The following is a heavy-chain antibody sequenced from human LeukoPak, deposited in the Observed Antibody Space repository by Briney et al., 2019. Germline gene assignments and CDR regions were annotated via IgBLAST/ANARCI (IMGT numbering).Heavy chain of an antibody. CDR2: INLYNGAT. V-gene: IGHV1-2*02. CDR3: ASWAGGNEPVASFDY. D-gene: IGHD1-14*01. J-gene: IGHJ4*02. CDR1: GYTFTGYY. Sequence: ASVKVSCKASGYTFTGYYMHWMRQAPGQGLECMGWINLYNGATKYAQRFQSRVTMTRDTSISTAYMELSRLRSDDTATYYCASWAGGNEPVASFDYWGQGTLVTVSS.